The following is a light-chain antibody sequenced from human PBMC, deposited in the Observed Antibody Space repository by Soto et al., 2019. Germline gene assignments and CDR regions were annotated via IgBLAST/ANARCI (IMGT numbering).Light chain of an antibody. Sequence: DIQMTQSPSSLSASVGDRVTITCRASQVISNYLAWYQQKPGKVPKLLIYAASTLQSGDPSRFSGSGSGTDFTLTISSLQPEDVATYYCQKYNSAPLTFGGGTKVEIK. J-gene: IGKJ4*01. V-gene: IGKV1-27*01. CDR3: QKYNSAPLT. CDR2: AAS. CDR1: QVISNY.